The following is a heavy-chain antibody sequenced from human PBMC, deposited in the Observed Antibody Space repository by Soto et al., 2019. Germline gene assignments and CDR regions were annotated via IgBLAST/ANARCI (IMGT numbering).Heavy chain of an antibody. J-gene: IGHJ4*02. Sequence: XEWLKSSWKGSGYSFTSYLLVWVRQMPGKGLDWMGIIYPGDSDTRYSPSFQGQVTISADKSISTAYLQWSSLKASDTAMYCCARRRPTYYYDSSAYPDYWGQGTQVTVSS. CDR2: IYPGDSDT. V-gene: IGHV5-51*01. CDR1: GYSFTSYL. D-gene: IGHD3-22*01. CDR3: ARRRPTYYYDSSAYPDY.